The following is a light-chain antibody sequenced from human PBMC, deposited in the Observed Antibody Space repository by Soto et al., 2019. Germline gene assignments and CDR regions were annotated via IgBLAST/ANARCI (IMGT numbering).Light chain of an antibody. Sequence: EIVLTQSPGTLSLSPGERATLSCRASQSVSSNYLAWYRQKPGQAPRLLIYGASSRATGIPDRFSGSGDESDFTLTINRQEPGDFGVYYCQHYGSSPLTFGGGTKVEVK. CDR3: QHYGSSPLT. CDR1: QSVSSNY. CDR2: GAS. J-gene: IGKJ4*01. V-gene: IGKV3-20*01.